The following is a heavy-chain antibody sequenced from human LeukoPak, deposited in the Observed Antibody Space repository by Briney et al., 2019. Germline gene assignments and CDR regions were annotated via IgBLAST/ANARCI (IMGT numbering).Heavy chain of an antibody. V-gene: IGHV4-34*01. CDR2: INHSGST. CDR1: GGSFSGYY. CDR3: ARGPPTDFWNTDYYFDY. D-gene: IGHD3-3*01. Sequence: SETLSLTCAVYGGSFSGYYWSWIRQPPGKGLEWIGEINHSGSTNYNPSLKSRVTISVDTSKNQFSMKLRSVTAADTAVYYCARGPPTDFWNTDYYFDYWGQGTLVTVSS. J-gene: IGHJ4*02.